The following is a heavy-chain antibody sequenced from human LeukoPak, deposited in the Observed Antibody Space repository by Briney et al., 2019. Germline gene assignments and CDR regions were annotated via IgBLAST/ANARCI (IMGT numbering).Heavy chain of an antibody. J-gene: IGHJ4*02. Sequence: PSDTLSLTCGVRDYLFSSGYFWGWIRQAPGKGLEGIATISHRGGTYFNPSLQSRTFVSINTSKNKFSLKLTSVTAADTAVYYCATDHCAGGYCYFLDYWGQGTLVTVSS. D-gene: IGHD2-15*01. V-gene: IGHV4-38-2*02. CDR2: ISHRGGT. CDR1: DYLFSSGYF. CDR3: ATDHCAGGYCYFLDY.